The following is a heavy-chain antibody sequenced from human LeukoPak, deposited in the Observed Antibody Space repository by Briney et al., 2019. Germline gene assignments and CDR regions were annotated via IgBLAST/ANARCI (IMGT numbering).Heavy chain of an antibody. CDR2: ISGSGGCT. CDR1: GFTFSSYG. D-gene: IGHD6-6*01. Sequence: GGSLRLSCAASGFTFSSYGMSWVRQAPGKGLEWVSAISGSGGCTYYADSVKGRFTISRDNSKNTLYLQMNSLRAEDTAVYYCARDGYSSSFYFDYWGQGTLVTVSS. CDR3: ARDGYSSSFYFDY. V-gene: IGHV3-23*01. J-gene: IGHJ4*02.